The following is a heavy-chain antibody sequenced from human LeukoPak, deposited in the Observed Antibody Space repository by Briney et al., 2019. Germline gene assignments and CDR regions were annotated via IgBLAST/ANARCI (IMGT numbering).Heavy chain of an antibody. CDR1: GFTFSSYA. D-gene: IGHD2-2*01. CDR2: ISYDGSNK. CDR3: ARAGYCSSTSCYPYYYYYYMDV. Sequence: AGSLRLSCPASGFTFSSYAMHWVRQAPGKGLEWVAVISYDGSNKYYADSVKGRFTISRDNSKNTLYLQMNSLRAEDTAVYYCARAGYCSSTSCYPYYYYYYMDVWGKGTTVTVSS. J-gene: IGHJ6*03. V-gene: IGHV3-30*01.